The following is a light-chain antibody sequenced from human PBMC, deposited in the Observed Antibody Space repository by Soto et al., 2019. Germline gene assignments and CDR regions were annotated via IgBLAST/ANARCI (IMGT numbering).Light chain of an antibody. CDR3: QQRSNWPVT. J-gene: IGKJ1*01. Sequence: EIVLTQSPATLSLSPGERATLSCRASQSVSSYLAWYQQKPGQAPRLLLYDASSKATGIPARFSGVGSGTDFILTISSLEPEDFAVYYCQQRSNWPVTFGQGTKVDIK. CDR1: QSVSSY. CDR2: DAS. V-gene: IGKV3-11*01.